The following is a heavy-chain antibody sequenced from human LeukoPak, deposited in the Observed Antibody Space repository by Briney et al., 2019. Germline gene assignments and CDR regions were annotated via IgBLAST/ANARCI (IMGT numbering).Heavy chain of an antibody. D-gene: IGHD3-10*01. CDR2: IYYSGST. V-gene: IGHV4-59*01. CDR1: GGSISSYY. Sequence: SETLSLTCTVSGGSISSYYWSWIRQPPGKGLEWIGYIYYSGSTNYNPSLKSRVTISVDTSKNQFSLKLSSVTAADTAVYYCARVGAMVRAFDYWGQGTLVTVSS. J-gene: IGHJ4*02. CDR3: ARVGAMVRAFDY.